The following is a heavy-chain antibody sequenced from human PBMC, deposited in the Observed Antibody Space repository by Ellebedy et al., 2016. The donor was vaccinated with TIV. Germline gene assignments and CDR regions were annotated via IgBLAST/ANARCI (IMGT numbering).Heavy chain of an antibody. D-gene: IGHD2-8*01. V-gene: IGHV3-9*01. CDR2: ISWNSGSI. Sequence: GGSLRLXCAASGFTFDDYAMHWVRQAPGKGLEWVSGISWNSGSIGYADSVKGRFTISRDNAKNSLYLQMNSLRAEDTALYYCAKDSNPYYYYYMDVWGKGTTVTVSS. CDR1: GFTFDDYA. CDR3: AKDSNPYYYYYMDV. J-gene: IGHJ6*03.